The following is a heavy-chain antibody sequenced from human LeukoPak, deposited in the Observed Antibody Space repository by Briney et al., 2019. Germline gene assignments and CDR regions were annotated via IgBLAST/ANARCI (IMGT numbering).Heavy chain of an antibody. J-gene: IGHJ4*02. CDR3: ARDRDGSGSYGY. V-gene: IGHV1-69*05. Sequence: SVKVSCKASGGTFSSYAISWVRQAPGQGLEWMGGIIPIFGTANYAQKFQGRVMITTDESTSTAYMELSSLRSEDTAVYYCARDRDGSGSYGYWGQGTLVTVSS. CDR2: IIPIFGTA. CDR1: GGTFSSYA. D-gene: IGHD3-10*01.